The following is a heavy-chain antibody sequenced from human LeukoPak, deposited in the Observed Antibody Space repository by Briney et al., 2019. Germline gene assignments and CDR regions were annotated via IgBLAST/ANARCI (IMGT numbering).Heavy chain of an antibody. Sequence: GESLKISCKGSRYTFTSYWIGWVRQTPGKGLEWMGIIFPGDSDTRYSPSFQSQVTISADKSISTAYLQWTSLTASDTAMYYCARHLNAAGTDSWGQGTLLIVSS. D-gene: IGHD6-13*01. CDR3: ARHLNAAGTDS. J-gene: IGHJ4*02. CDR2: IFPGDSDT. V-gene: IGHV5-51*01. CDR1: RYTFTSYW.